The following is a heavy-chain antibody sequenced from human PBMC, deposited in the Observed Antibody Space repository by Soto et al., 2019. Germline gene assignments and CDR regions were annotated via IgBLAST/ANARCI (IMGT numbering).Heavy chain of an antibody. CDR2: IYYSGST. D-gene: IGHD2-15*01. Sequence: PSETLSLTCTVSGGSISSGGYYWSWIRQHPGKGLEWIGYIYYSGSTYYNPSLKSRVTISVDTSKNQFSLKLSSVTAADTAVYYCARDTTPVRPDYYYYGMDVWGQGTTVTAP. CDR1: GGSISSGGYY. V-gene: IGHV4-31*03. CDR3: ARDTTPVRPDYYYYGMDV. J-gene: IGHJ6*02.